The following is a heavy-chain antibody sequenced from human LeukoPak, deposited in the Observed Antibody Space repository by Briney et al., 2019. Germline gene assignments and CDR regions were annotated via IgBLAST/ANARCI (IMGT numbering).Heavy chain of an antibody. CDR1: GGTFSSYT. V-gene: IGHV1-69*05. CDR2: IIPIFGTT. D-gene: IGHD3-3*01. J-gene: IGHJ4*02. Sequence: SVKVSCKASGGTFSSYTVSWVRQAPGQGLEWMGGIIPIFGTTTLAQKFQGRVTIITDASTSTVYMELSSLRADDTAVYYCAKDLYDFWSGQKYYFDYWGQGTLVTVSS. CDR3: AKDLYDFWSGQKYYFDY.